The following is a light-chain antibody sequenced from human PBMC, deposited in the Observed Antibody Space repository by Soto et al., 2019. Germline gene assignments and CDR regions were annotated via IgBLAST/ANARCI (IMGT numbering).Light chain of an antibody. CDR1: QSVSSSY. Sequence: EIVLTQSPGTLSLSPGERATLSCRASQSVSSSYLAWYQQKPGQAPRLLIYGASSRATGIPDRFSGSGSGTDFTLTISRLEPEDCAVYYCQQYGSFSITFGQGTRLEIK. CDR3: QQYGSFSIT. J-gene: IGKJ5*01. CDR2: GAS. V-gene: IGKV3-20*01.